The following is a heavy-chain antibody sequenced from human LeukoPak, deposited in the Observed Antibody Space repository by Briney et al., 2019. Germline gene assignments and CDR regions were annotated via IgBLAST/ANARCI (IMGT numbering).Heavy chain of an antibody. CDR3: ARDPTVTTSGRIAFDI. V-gene: IGHV4-39*07. J-gene: IGHJ3*02. CDR2: IYYSGST. Sequence: SETLSLTCTVSGGSISGSSYYWGWIRQPPGKGLEWIGSIYYSGSTYYNPSLESRVTVSVDTSKNQFSLKLSSVTAADTAVYYCARDPTVTTSGRIAFDIWGQGTMVTVSS. CDR1: GGSISGSSYY. D-gene: IGHD4-17*01.